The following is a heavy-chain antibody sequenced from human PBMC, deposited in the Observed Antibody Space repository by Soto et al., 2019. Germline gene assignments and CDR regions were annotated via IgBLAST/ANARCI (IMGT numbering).Heavy chain of an antibody. CDR2: IIPIFGTA. CDR3: ARAPSDSSPCFDS. V-gene: IGHV1-69*13. D-gene: IGHD3-3*01. J-gene: IGHJ4*02. CDR1: GGTFSSYA. Sequence: RASVKVSCKASGGTFSSYAISWVRRAPGQGLEWMGGIIPIFGTANYAQKFQGRVTITADESTSTTYMELSSLRSEDTAVYYCARAPSDSSPCFDSWGQGTLVTVSS.